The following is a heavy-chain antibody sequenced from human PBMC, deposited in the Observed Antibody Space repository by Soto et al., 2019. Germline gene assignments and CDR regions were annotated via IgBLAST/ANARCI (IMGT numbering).Heavy chain of an antibody. D-gene: IGHD2-21*02. CDR3: ARAGPYCGGDCYFYYFDY. J-gene: IGHJ4*02. V-gene: IGHV3-20*04. Sequence: EVQLVESGGGVVRPGGSLRLSCAASGFTFDDYGMSWVRQAPGKGLEWVSGINWNGGSTGYADSVKGRFTISRDNAKNALYLQMNSLRAEDTALYYCARAGPYCGGDCYFYYFDYWGQGTLVTVSS. CDR1: GFTFDDYG. CDR2: INWNGGST.